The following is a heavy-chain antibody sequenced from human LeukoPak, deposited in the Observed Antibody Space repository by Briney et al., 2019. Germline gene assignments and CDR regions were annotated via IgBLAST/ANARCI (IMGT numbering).Heavy chain of an antibody. V-gene: IGHV1-2*02. CDR3: ASSITVTITYFDY. CDR1: GYTFTGYY. J-gene: IGHJ4*02. CDR2: INPNSGGT. Sequence: ASVKVSCKASGYTFTGYYMHWVRQAPGQGLEWMGWINPNSGGTNYAQKFQGRVTMTRDTSISTAYMELSRLRSDDTAVHYCASSITVTITYFDYWGQGTLVTVSS. D-gene: IGHD4-17*01.